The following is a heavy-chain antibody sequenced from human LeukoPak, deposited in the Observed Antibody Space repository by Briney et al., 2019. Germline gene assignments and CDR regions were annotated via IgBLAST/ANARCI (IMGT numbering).Heavy chain of an antibody. J-gene: IGHJ4*02. CDR1: GGTFSSYA. Sequence: GASVKLSCKASGGTFSSYAISWVRQAPGQGLEWMGGIIPIFGTANYAQKFQGRVTITADESTSTAYMELSSLRSEGTAVYYCARKVGPYYDSSGYYYDWGQGTLVTVSS. V-gene: IGHV1-69*13. CDR2: IIPIFGTA. CDR3: ARKVGPYYDSSGYYYD. D-gene: IGHD3-22*01.